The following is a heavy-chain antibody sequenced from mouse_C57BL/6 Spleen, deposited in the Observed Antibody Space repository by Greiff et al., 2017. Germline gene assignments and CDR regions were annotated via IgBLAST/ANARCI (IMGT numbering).Heavy chain of an antibody. CDR2: INYDGSST. CDR3: ARSYGNYEAWFAY. CDR1: GFTFSDYY. V-gene: IGHV5-16*01. D-gene: IGHD2-1*01. Sequence: EVQRVESEGGLVQPGRSMKLSCTASGFTFSDYYMAWVRQVPEKGLEWVANINYDGSSTYYLDSLKSRFIISRDNAKNILYLQMSSLKSEDTATYYCARSYGNYEAWFAYWGQGTLVTVSA. J-gene: IGHJ3*01.